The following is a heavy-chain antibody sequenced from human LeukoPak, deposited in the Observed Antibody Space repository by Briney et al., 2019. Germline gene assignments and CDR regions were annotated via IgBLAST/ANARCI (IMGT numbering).Heavy chain of an antibody. J-gene: IGHJ4*02. CDR3: ARVGIDYSGNIIKYYFDY. V-gene: IGHV4-59*01. CDR2: SANT. Sequence: SETLSLTCTVSGGSISDYYWSWIRQPPGRGLEWIGYSANTNYNPSLKSRVIISVDTSKNQFSLKLSPVTAADTAVYYCARVGIDYSGNIIKYYFDYWGQGTLVTVSS. D-gene: IGHD4-23*01. CDR1: GGSISDYY.